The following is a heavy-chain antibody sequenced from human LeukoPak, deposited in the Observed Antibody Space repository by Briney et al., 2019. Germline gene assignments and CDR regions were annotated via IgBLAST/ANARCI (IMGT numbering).Heavy chain of an antibody. D-gene: IGHD3-10*01. V-gene: IGHV4-39*01. CDR1: GGSISSSNYY. CDR2: IYYGGST. Sequence: PSETLSLTCTVSGGSISSSNYYWGWIRQPPGKGLEWIASIYYGGSTNYNPSLKSRVTMSVDTSKNLFSLRLTSVTAADTAVYYCARHYSDYSRSCRVDFDYWGQGTLITVSS. CDR3: ARHYSDYSRSCRVDFDY. J-gene: IGHJ4*02.